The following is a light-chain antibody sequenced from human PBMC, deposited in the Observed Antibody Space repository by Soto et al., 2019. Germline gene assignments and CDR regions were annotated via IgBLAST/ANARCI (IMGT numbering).Light chain of an antibody. CDR1: SSDVGGYNY. Sequence: QSVLTQPASVSGSPGQSITISCTGTSSDVGGYNYVSWYQQHPGQAPKFMIYDVSNRPSGVSNRFSGSKSSNTASLTISGLQAEAEADYYCCSYTPSNTRQLVFGTGTKLPVL. CDR2: DVS. J-gene: IGLJ1*01. CDR3: CSYTPSNTRQLV. V-gene: IGLV2-14*01.